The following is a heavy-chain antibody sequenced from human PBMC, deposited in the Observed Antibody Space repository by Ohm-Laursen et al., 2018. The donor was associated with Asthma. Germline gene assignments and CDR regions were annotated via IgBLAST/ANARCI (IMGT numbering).Heavy chain of an antibody. CDR1: GFTFSRYA. Sequence: SLRLSCAASGFTFSRYAISWVRQAPGKGLEWVSTISGSAGSTYYADSVKGRFTNSRDNSKNTLYLQMNSLRAEDTALYYCAKDRGFNYGYGMDVWGQGTTVTVSS. CDR3: AKDRGFNYGYGMDV. D-gene: IGHD5-18*01. CDR2: ISGSAGST. J-gene: IGHJ6*02. V-gene: IGHV3-23*01.